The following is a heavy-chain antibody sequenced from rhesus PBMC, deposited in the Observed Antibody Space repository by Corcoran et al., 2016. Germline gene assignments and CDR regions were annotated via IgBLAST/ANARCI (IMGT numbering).Heavy chain of an antibody. Sequence: QVQLQESGPGVVKPSETLSLTCAVSGGSISRADDWSWIRQPPGKGLDWIGYIYGSHGSTNYNPSLQNRVTISKDASKNQFSLRLSSVTAADTAMYYCARRVSGYWYFDLWGPGTPITVSS. J-gene: IGHJ2*01. CDR3: ARRVSGYWYFDL. V-gene: IGHV4-76*01. CDR2: IYGSHGST. CDR1: GGSISRADD.